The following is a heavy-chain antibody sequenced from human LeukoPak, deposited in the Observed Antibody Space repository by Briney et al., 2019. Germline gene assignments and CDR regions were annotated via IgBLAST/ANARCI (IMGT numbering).Heavy chain of an antibody. V-gene: IGHV1-2*02. D-gene: IGHD2-15*01. CDR3: ARGPPHCSGGSCYSLDYFDY. CDR1: GYTFTGYY. J-gene: IGHJ4*02. Sequence: GASVKVSCKASGYTFTGYYMHWVRQAPGQGLEWMGWINPNSGGTNYAQKFQGRVTMTRDTSISTAYMELSRLRSDDTAVYYCARGPPHCSGGSCYSLDYFDYWGQGTLVTVSS. CDR2: INPNSGGT.